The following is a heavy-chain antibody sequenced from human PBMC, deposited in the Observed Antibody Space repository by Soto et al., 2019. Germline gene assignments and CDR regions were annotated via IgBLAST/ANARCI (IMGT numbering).Heavy chain of an antibody. CDR1: GFALSSFD. J-gene: IGHJ4*02. CDR2: INMDGGST. D-gene: IGHD1-1*01. Sequence: GGSLRFSCAASGFALSSFDMDWVRQAPGKGLEWVSYINMDGGSTHYAESVKGRFTISRDNGRNSLSLQMDSLRVEDTAVYYCVRDHSGLKDFDYWGQGTLVTVSS. V-gene: IGHV3-48*03. CDR3: VRDHSGLKDFDY.